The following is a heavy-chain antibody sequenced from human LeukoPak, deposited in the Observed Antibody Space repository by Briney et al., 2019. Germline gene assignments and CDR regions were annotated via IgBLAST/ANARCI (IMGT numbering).Heavy chain of an antibody. CDR3: ATDYTARGSGSRGPPRWFDP. CDR1: GYTLTELS. J-gene: IGHJ5*02. V-gene: IGHV1-24*01. Sequence: ASVKVSCKVSGYTLTELSMHWVRQAPGKGLEWMGGFDPEDGETIYAQKFQGRVTMTGDTSTDTAYMELSSLRPEDTAVYYCATDYTARGSGSRGPPRWFDPWGQGTLVTVSS. D-gene: IGHD3-10*01. CDR2: FDPEDGET.